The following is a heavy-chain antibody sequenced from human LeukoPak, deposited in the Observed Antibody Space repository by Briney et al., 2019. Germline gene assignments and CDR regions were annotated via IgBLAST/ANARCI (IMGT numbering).Heavy chain of an antibody. CDR3: ARPYLRGTVVNNWFDP. CDR1: GGSISSSSYY. CDR2: IYYSGST. Sequence: SETLSLTCTVSGGSISSSSYYWGWIRQPPGEGLEWIVSIYYSGSTYYNPSPKSRVTISVDTSKNQFSLKLSSVTAADTAVYYCARPYLRGTVVNNWFDPWGQGTLVTVSS. D-gene: IGHD4-23*01. V-gene: IGHV4-39*01. J-gene: IGHJ5*02.